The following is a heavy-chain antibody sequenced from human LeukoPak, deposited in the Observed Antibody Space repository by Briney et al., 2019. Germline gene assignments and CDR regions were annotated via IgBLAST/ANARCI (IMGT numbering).Heavy chain of an antibody. CDR2: INSDGSST. Sequence: GGSLRLSCAASGFTFSSYWMHWVRQAPGKGLVWVSRINSDGSSTSYAGSVKGRFTISRDNAKNTLYLQMNSLRAEDTAVYYCARPLPPSYCGGDCYSLDYWGQGTLVTVSS. J-gene: IGHJ4*02. CDR1: GFTFSSYW. D-gene: IGHD2-21*02. CDR3: ARPLPPSYCGGDCYSLDY. V-gene: IGHV3-74*01.